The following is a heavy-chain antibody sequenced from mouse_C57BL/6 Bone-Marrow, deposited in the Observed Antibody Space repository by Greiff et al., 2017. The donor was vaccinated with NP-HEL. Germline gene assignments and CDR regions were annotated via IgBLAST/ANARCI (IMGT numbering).Heavy chain of an antibody. CDR1: GYSITSGYY. J-gene: IGHJ2*01. CDR2: RSYDGSN. V-gene: IGHV3-6*01. CDR3: SALDY. Sequence: VQLQQSGPGLVKPSQSLSLTCSVSGYSITSGYYWKWLRQPPGNKLEWMGYRSYDGSNNYNPSLKNRISITRDTSKNQFFMKLSLVTAEDTAAYYYSALDYWGQGTTLTVSS.